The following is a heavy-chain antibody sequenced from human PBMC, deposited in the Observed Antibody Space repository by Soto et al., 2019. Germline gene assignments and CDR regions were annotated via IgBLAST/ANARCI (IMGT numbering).Heavy chain of an antibody. Sequence: QITLKESGPTLVKPTQPLTLTCTFSGFSLSTSGVGVGWIRQPPGKALEWLALIYWDDDKRYSPSLKSRLTITKDTSKNQVVLTMTNMDPVDTATYYCAHKSRRITMVRGIAFDIWGQGTMVTVSS. CDR1: GFSLSTSGVG. CDR3: AHKSRRITMVRGIAFDI. V-gene: IGHV2-5*02. CDR2: IYWDDDK. J-gene: IGHJ3*02. D-gene: IGHD3-10*01.